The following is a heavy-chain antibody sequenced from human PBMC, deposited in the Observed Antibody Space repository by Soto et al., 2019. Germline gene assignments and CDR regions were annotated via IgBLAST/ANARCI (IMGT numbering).Heavy chain of an antibody. CDR2: MNPNSGNT. CDR1: GYTFTSYD. CDR3: ARGLGIAVAGTGGYYMDV. V-gene: IGHV1-8*01. J-gene: IGHJ6*03. D-gene: IGHD6-19*01. Sequence: GASVKVSCKASGYTFTSYDINWVRQATGQGLEWMGWMNPNSGNTGYAQKFQGRVTMTRNTSISTAYMELSSLRSEDTAVYYCARGLGIAVAGTGGYYMDVWGKGPPVTVS.